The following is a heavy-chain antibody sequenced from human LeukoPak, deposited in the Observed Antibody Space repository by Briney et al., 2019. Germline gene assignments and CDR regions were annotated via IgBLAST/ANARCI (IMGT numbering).Heavy chain of an antibody. D-gene: IGHD6-19*01. CDR3: ARAGYSSGWHYYYYYMDV. CDR2: IYYSGST. J-gene: IGHJ6*03. V-gene: IGHV4-59*01. CDR1: GGSISSYY. Sequence: PSETLSLTCTVSGGSISSYYWSWIRQPPGKGLEWIGYIYYSGSTNYNPSLKSRVTISVDTSKNQFSLKLSSVTAADTAVYYCARAGYSSGWHYYYYYMDVWGKGTTVTVSS.